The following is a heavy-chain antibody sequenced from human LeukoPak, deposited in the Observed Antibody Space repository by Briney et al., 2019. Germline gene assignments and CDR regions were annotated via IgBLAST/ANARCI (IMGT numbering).Heavy chain of an antibody. CDR1: GFTFSSYA. V-gene: IGHV3-23*01. Sequence: PGGSLRLSCAASGFTFSSYAMSWVRQAPGKGLEWVSAISGSGGSTYYADSVKGRFTISRDNSKNTLYLQMSSLRAEDTAVYYCAKGDTAMVTGPYYYYYYGMDVWGQGTTVTVSS. CDR2: ISGSGGST. J-gene: IGHJ6*02. D-gene: IGHD5-18*01. CDR3: AKGDTAMVTGPYYYYYYGMDV.